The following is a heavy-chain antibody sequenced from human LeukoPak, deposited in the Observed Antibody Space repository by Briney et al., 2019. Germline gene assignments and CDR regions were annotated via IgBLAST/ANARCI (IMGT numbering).Heavy chain of an antibody. Sequence: PGGSLRLSCAASGFTFSSYAMSWVRQAPGKGLEWVSAISGSGGSTYYADSVKGRFTISRDNSKNTLYLQMNSLRAEDTAIYYCAKARARYCSGGSCYSDYWGQGTLVTVSS. V-gene: IGHV3-23*01. CDR2: ISGSGGST. CDR1: GFTFSSYA. D-gene: IGHD2-15*01. J-gene: IGHJ4*02. CDR3: AKARARYCSGGSCYSDY.